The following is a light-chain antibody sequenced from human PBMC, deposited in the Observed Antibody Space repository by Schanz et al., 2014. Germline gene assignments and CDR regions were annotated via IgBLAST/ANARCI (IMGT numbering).Light chain of an antibody. J-gene: IGKJ2*01. V-gene: IGKV3D-15*01. CDR3: QLANTFPYT. Sequence: EIVLTQSPATLSVSPGERATLSCRASQSISSNLAWYQQKPGQAPRLLIYGASSRATGIPDRFSASGSGTDFTLTISSLQPEDFATYYCQLANTFPYTFGQGTKLEIK. CDR2: GAS. CDR1: QSISSN.